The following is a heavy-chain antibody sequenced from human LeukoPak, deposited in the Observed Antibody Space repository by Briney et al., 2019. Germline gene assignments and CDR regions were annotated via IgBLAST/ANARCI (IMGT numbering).Heavy chain of an antibody. CDR1: GFTVSSNY. Sequence: GGSLRLSCAASGFTVSSNYMSWVRQAPGKGLEWVSVIYSGGSTYYADSVKGRFTISRDNSKNTLYLQMNSLRAEDTAVYYCARDSDDFQTDYFDYWGQGTLVTVSS. CDR3: ARDSDDFQTDYFDY. J-gene: IGHJ4*02. D-gene: IGHD3-3*01. CDR2: IYSGGST. V-gene: IGHV3-66*01.